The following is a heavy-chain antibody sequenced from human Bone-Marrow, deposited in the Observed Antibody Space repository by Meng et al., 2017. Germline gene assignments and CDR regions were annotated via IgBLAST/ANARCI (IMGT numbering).Heavy chain of an antibody. J-gene: IGHJ3*02. CDR1: GYTFTSYG. CDR2: ISAYNGNT. D-gene: IGHD2-2*01. V-gene: IGHV1-18*01. CDR3: ASPRGVDCSSTSCWRDAFDI. Sequence: ASVKVSCKASGYTFTSYGISWVRQAPGQGLEWMGWISAYNGNTNYAQKLQGRVTMTTDTSTSTAYMELRSLRSDDTAVYYCASPRGVDCSSTSCWRDAFDIWGQGTMVTVSS.